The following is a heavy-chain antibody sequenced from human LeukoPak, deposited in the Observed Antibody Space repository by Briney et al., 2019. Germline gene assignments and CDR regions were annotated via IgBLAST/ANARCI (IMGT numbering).Heavy chain of an antibody. CDR1: GGSISITGYY. Sequence: PSETLSLTCTVSGGSISITGYYWGWIRQPPGKGLEWIGSIYYTGSTYYNPSLKSRVTISVDTSKNQFSLRLSSVTAADTAVYYCARSGAEYRQLRGPGDAFDIWGQGTMVTVSS. D-gene: IGHD6-6*01. CDR3: ARSGAEYRQLRGPGDAFDI. CDR2: IYYTGST. V-gene: IGHV4-39*07. J-gene: IGHJ3*02.